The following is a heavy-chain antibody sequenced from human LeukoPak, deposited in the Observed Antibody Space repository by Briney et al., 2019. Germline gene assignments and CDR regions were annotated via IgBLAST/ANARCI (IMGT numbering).Heavy chain of an antibody. CDR2: ISGNGGST. D-gene: IGHD6-19*01. J-gene: IGHJ2*01. CDR3: AKIERWLVHGFDL. Sequence: PGGSLRLSCAASGFTFSGYTMNWVRQAPGKGLEWVASISGNGGSTYYADSVKGRFTISRDNSRNAVFLQMISPRDDDTAIYYCAKIERWLVHGFDLWGRGTLVTVSS. V-gene: IGHV3-23*01. CDR1: GFTFSGYT.